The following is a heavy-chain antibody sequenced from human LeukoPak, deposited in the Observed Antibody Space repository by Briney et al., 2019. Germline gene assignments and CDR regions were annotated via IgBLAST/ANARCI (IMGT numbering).Heavy chain of an antibody. V-gene: IGHV3-7*05. D-gene: IGHD1-26*01. Sequence: GGSLRLSCAASGFTFSSYWMSWVRQVPGKGLEWVANIRHDGSEKYFVDSVKGRFTISRDNAKNSLYLQMNSLRAEETAVYYCARDGMGVTKAFDIWGQGTMVTVSS. CDR2: IRHDGSEK. CDR1: GFTFSSYW. J-gene: IGHJ3*02. CDR3: ARDGMGVTKAFDI.